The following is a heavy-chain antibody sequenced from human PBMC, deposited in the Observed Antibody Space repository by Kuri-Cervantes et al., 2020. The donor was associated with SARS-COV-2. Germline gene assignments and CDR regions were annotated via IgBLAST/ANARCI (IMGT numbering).Heavy chain of an antibody. Sequence: ESLKISCAVYGGSFSGYYWSWIRQPPGKGLEWIGSIYYSGSTYYNPSLKSRVTISVDTSKNQFSLKLSSVTAADTAVYYCARAPQYSSRFDYWGQGTLVTVSS. D-gene: IGHD6-13*01. CDR3: ARAPQYSSRFDY. V-gene: IGHV4-34*01. CDR1: GGSFSGYY. J-gene: IGHJ4*02. CDR2: IYYSGST.